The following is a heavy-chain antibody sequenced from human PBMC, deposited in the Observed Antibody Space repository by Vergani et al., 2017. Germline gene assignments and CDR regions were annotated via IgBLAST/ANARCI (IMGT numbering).Heavy chain of an antibody. CDR1: DSSIMTNPY. V-gene: IGHV4-38-2*01. Sequence: QVQLQESGPGLVKPSETLTLTCDVSDSSIMTNPYWGWFRQSPGKGLEWIGCIHHSGDTHYNSSLKSRVSISIVSSSKFSLRRTSVTAADPAIYYCARLRGSWGFFPSSYFYGMDVWGHGTTVTVSS. CDR2: IHHSGDT. J-gene: IGHJ6*02. CDR3: ARLRGSWGFFPSSYFYGMDV. D-gene: IGHD3-10*01.